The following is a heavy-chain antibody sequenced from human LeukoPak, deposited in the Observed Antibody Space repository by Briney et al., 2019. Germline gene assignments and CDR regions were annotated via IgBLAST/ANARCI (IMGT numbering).Heavy chain of an antibody. Sequence: SGTLSLTCTVSGGSISCSNYYWGWIRQPPGKGLEWIGYLYYSGSAEYTPSLKSRVSISVDTSKNQVSLRLSSVTAADTAVYYCARHPLRGYSYGERGDFWGQGTLVTVSS. CDR2: LYYSGSA. CDR3: ARHPLRGYSYGERGDF. V-gene: IGHV4-39*01. J-gene: IGHJ4*02. D-gene: IGHD5-18*01. CDR1: GGSISCSNYY.